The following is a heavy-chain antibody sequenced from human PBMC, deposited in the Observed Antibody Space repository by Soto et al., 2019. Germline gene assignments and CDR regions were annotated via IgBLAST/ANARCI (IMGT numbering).Heavy chain of an antibody. D-gene: IGHD3-16*01. Sequence: QVQLKESGPGLVTPWGTLSLTCAVSGASVSNGHWWCWVRQPPGRGLEWVGEIHQSGDTNYNPSLKSRVPVAADRSNNQYSLRLNPVTAADTAMYYCATRTSVFGIVTFYWGHGILVTVSS. V-gene: IGHV4-4*02. CDR1: GASVSNGHW. CDR3: ATRTSVFGIVTFY. CDR2: IHQSGDT. J-gene: IGHJ4*01.